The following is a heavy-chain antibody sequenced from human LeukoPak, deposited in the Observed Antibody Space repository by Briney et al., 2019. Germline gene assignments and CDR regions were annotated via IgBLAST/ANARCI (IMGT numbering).Heavy chain of an antibody. CDR2: LNPNSGGT. J-gene: IGHJ3*02. V-gene: IGHV1-2*02. D-gene: IGHD2-15*01. Sequence: GAAVKVSCKASGYTFTDYYMHWVRQAPGQGLEWMGWLNPNSGGTNYAQKFQGRLTMTRDTSISTAYMELSSLRSDDTAVYYCARPEEAATTFRAFDIWGQGTMVTVSS. CDR1: GYTFTDYY. CDR3: ARPEEAATTFRAFDI.